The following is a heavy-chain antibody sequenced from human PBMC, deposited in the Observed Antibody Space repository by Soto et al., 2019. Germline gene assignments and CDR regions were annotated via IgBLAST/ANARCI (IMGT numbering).Heavy chain of an antibody. CDR1: GGSISTSGFY. CDR3: ARGLGDSSSSYFDY. Sequence: SETLSLTCTVSGGSISTSGFYWGWIRQPPGKGPEYIGSIYYGGSTNYNPSLKSRVTISVDTSKNQFSLKLSSVTAADTAVYYCARGLGDSSSSYFDYWGQGTQVTVSS. CDR2: IYYGGST. J-gene: IGHJ4*02. V-gene: IGHV4-39*07. D-gene: IGHD6-6*01.